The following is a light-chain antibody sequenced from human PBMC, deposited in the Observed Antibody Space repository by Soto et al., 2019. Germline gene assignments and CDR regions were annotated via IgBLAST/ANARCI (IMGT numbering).Light chain of an antibody. Sequence: IQVTQSPFSLSASVGDRVTVTCRASQSISTYLNWYQQRPGKAPNLLIYAASNMQSGVPSRFSGNGSGTDFALTISSLQPEDFATYYCQQSYNTPQTFGQGTKVDI. CDR3: QQSYNTPQT. V-gene: IGKV1-39*01. CDR2: AAS. CDR1: QSISTY. J-gene: IGKJ1*01.